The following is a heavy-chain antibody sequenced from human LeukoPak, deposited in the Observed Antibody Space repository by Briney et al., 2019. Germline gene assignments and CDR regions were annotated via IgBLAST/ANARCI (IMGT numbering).Heavy chain of an antibody. CDR2: IIPIFGTA. CDR1: GGTFSSYG. V-gene: IGHV1-69*13. D-gene: IGHD6-19*01. Sequence: ASVKVSCTASGGTFSSYGISWVRQAPGQGLEWMGGIIPIFGTANYAQKFQGRVTITADESTSTAYIELSILRSEDTAVYYCAGDHSSGLYYFDYWGQGTLVTVSS. J-gene: IGHJ4*02. CDR3: AGDHSSGLYYFDY.